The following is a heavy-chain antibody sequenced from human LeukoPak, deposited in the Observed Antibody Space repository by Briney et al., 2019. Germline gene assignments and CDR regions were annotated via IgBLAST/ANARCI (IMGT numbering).Heavy chain of an antibody. V-gene: IGHV1-69*02. CDR2: IIPILGIA. CDR3: ARLAEYYGMDV. CDR1: GGTFSSYT. J-gene: IGHJ6*02. D-gene: IGHD3-3*02. Sequence: GASVKVSCKASGGTFSSYTISWVRQAPGQGLEWMGRIIPILGIANYAQKFQGRVTITADKSTSTAYMELSSLRSGDTAVYYCARLAEYYGMDVWGQGTTVTVSS.